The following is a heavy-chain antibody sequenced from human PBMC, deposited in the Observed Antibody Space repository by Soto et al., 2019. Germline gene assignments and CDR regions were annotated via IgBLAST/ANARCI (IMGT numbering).Heavy chain of an antibody. D-gene: IGHD3-9*01. V-gene: IGHV4-30-4*01. Sequence: QVQLQESGPGLVKPSQTLSLTCTVSGGSISSGDYFWSWIRQSPGKGLEWIGYISSIGSTYYNPSLKSRVSVSRDTSQNQFSLKLSSVTTTDTAVYYCARGLVIRPYYYHGMDVWGQGTTGTVSS. J-gene: IGHJ6*02. CDR1: GGSISSGDYF. CDR2: ISSIGST. CDR3: ARGLVIRPYYYHGMDV.